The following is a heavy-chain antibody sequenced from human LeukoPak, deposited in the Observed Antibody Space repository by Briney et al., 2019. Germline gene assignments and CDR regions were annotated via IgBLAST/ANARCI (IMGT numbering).Heavy chain of an antibody. CDR1: VYTFTIYG. Sequence: ASVTVSCTSSVYTFTIYGISWVRQAPGQGLGWMGWISAYNGNTNYAQKLQGRVTMTTDTSTSTAYMELRSLRSDDTAVYYCAREMATAMGYYFDYWGQGTLVTVSS. CDR2: ISAYNGNT. V-gene: IGHV1-18*01. J-gene: IGHJ4*02. CDR3: AREMATAMGYYFDY. D-gene: IGHD5-18*01.